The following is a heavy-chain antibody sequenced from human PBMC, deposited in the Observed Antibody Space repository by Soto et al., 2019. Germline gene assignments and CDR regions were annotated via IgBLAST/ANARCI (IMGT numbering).Heavy chain of an antibody. CDR2: ISGSAGTT. D-gene: IGHD3-10*01. Sequence: PGGSLRLSCAASGFTFSNYEMNWVRQAPGKGLEWVSSISGSAGTTYYADTVKGRFTISRDNAKNSLYLQMNSLRAEDTAVYYCARVRYGSENYYKLDYWGQGTLGTVSS. CDR3: ARVRYGSENYYKLDY. CDR1: GFTFSNYE. V-gene: IGHV3-48*03. J-gene: IGHJ4*02.